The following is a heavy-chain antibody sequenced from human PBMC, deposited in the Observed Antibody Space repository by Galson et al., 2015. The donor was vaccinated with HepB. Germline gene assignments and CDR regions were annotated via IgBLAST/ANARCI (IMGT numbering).Heavy chain of an antibody. CDR2: ISGSDGRT. Sequence: SLRLSCAASGFTFSSYAMSWVRQAPGKGLEWVSGISGSDGRTYYADSVKGRFTISRDNSKNTVFLQMNSLRAEDTAVYYCAKDFWVDTLVRGVRVLGDYYYYGTDVWGQGTTVTVSS. D-gene: IGHD3-10*01. CDR1: GFTFSSYA. J-gene: IGHJ6*02. CDR3: AKDFWVDTLVRGVRVLGDYYYYGTDV. V-gene: IGHV3-23*01.